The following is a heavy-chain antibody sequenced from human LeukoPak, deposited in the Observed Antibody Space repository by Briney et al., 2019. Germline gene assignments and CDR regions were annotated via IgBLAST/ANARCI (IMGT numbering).Heavy chain of an antibody. CDR3: ARDRSWESSSWPYYYYYGMDV. Sequence: SETLSLTCTVSGGSVSSGSYYWSWIRQPPGKGLEWIGYIYYSGSTYYNPSLKSRVTISVDTSKNQFSLKLSSVTAADTAVYYCARDRSWESSSWPYYYYYGMDVWGQGTTVTVSS. CDR2: IYYSGST. V-gene: IGHV4-61*01. J-gene: IGHJ6*02. D-gene: IGHD6-13*01. CDR1: GGSVSSGSYY.